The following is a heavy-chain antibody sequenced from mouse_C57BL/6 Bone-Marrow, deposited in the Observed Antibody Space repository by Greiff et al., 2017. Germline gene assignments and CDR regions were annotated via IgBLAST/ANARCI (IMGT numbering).Heavy chain of an antibody. J-gene: IGHJ1*03. CDR2: IDPSDSYT. Sequence: QVQLQQPGAELVKPGASVKLSCKASGYTFTSYWMQWVKQRPGQGLEWIGEIDPSDSYTNYNQKFKGKATLTVDTSSRTAYMQLSSLTSEDSAVYYCARRLLRYWYFDVWGTGTTVTVSS. D-gene: IGHD1-1*01. V-gene: IGHV1-50*01. CDR1: GYTFTSYW. CDR3: ARRLLRYWYFDV.